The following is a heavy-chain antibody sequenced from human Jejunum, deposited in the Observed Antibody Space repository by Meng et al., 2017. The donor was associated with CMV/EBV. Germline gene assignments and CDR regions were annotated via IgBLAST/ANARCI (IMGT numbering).Heavy chain of an antibody. CDR1: GGSISSGGYY. D-gene: IGHD3-10*01. J-gene: IGHJ1*01. CDR3: AREYGSGYPPDY. V-gene: IGHV4-31*02. Sequence: VSGGSISSGGYYWNWIRQQPGKGLEWIGSIYYTGGTYYNPSLKSRISMSVDTSKNQFSLKLTSVTAADTAVYYCAREYGSGYPPDYWGQGTLVTVSS. CDR2: IYYTGGT.